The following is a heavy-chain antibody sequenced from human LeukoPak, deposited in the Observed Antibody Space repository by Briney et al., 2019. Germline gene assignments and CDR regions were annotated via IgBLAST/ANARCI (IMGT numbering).Heavy chain of an antibody. CDR3: ARDPDYCDSRVVDF. V-gene: IGHV3-69-1*01. Sequence: PGGSLRLSCVASGFPFSSVGMTWVRQAPGKGLEWVSYSSDPSHTYYADSVRGRFTISRDNAKHSLYLQMDNLRTEDTAMYYCARDPDYCDSRVVDFWGQGTRVTVSS. CDR1: GFPFSSVG. D-gene: IGHD3-22*01. CDR2: SSDPSHT. J-gene: IGHJ4*02.